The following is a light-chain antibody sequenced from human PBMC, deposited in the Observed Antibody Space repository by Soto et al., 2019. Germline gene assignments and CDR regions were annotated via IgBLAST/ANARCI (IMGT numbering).Light chain of an antibody. Sequence: QSVLTQPASVSGSPGQSITISCTGTSSDVGSYNYVSWYQQHPGKAPKLMIYEVNNRPSGVSNRFSGSKSGNTASLTISGLQAEDEADYYCCSYTSGRTFVFGNGTKVTAL. CDR3: CSYTSGRTFV. V-gene: IGLV2-14*01. CDR2: EVN. CDR1: SSDVGSYNY. J-gene: IGLJ1*01.